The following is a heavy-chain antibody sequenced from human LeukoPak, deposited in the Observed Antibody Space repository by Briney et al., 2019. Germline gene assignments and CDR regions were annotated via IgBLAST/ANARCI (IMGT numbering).Heavy chain of an antibody. V-gene: IGHV3-74*01. CDR2: INPDGSST. CDR3: AMDFTGGQDC. Sequence: GGSLRLSCAASGFTFSSYTMGWVRQAPGKGLVWVSRINPDGSSTNYADSVRGRFTISRDNAKNTLFLQMNSLRAEDTAVYYCAMDFTGGQDCWGQGTLVIVSS. D-gene: IGHD3-16*01. CDR1: GFTFSSYT. J-gene: IGHJ4*02.